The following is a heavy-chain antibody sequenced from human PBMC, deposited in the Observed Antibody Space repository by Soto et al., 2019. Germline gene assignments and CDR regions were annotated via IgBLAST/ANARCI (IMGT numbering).Heavy chain of an antibody. CDR1: GFTFSSYR. J-gene: IGHJ5*02. V-gene: IGHV3-21*01. CDR3: ARSESYFESNCFDP. Sequence: EVQLVESGGGLVKPGGSLRLSCAASGFTFSSYRMNWVRQAPGKGLEWVSSISSSSSYIYYADSVKGRFTISRDNAKNSLYMQMNSLRAEDTAVYYCARSESYFESNCFDPWGQGTLVTVS. CDR2: ISSSSSYI. D-gene: IGHD1-26*01.